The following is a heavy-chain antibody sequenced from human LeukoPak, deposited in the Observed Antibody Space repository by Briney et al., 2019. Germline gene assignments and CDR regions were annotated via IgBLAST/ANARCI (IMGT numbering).Heavy chain of an antibody. Sequence: SETLSLTCTVSGGSFSSYYWSWIRQPPGKGLEWIGYIYYSGSTNYNPSLKSRVTISVDTSKNQFSLKLSSVTAADTAVYYCARDFVGATTYYYYGMDVWGQGTTVTVSS. CDR2: IYYSGST. CDR1: GGSFSSYY. V-gene: IGHV4-59*01. D-gene: IGHD1-26*01. CDR3: ARDFVGATTYYYYGMDV. J-gene: IGHJ6*02.